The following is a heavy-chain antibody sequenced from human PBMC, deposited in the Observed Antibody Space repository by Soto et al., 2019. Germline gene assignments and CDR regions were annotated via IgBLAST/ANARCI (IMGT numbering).Heavy chain of an antibody. Sequence: SETLSLTCTVSGCSISSSRYYWGWIRQPPGKGLEWIGSIYYSGSTYYNPSLKSRVTISVDTSKNQFSLKLSSVTAADTAVYYCARHLWFGDFYWGQGTLVTVSS. V-gene: IGHV4-39*01. J-gene: IGHJ4*02. CDR1: GCSISSSRYY. CDR2: IYYSGST. D-gene: IGHD3-10*01. CDR3: ARHLWFGDFY.